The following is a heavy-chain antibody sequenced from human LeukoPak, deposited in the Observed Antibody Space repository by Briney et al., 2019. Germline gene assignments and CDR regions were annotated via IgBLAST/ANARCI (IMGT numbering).Heavy chain of an antibody. CDR3: AKSDTAMVMVY. D-gene: IGHD5-18*01. Sequence: GGSLRLSCAASGFTFSSYGMHWVRQAPGKGLEWVAVISYDGSNKYYADSVKGRFTISRDNSKNTLYLQMNSLRAEDTAVYYCAKSDTAMVMVYWGQGTLVTVSS. V-gene: IGHV3-30*18. CDR2: ISYDGSNK. J-gene: IGHJ4*02. CDR1: GFTFSSYG.